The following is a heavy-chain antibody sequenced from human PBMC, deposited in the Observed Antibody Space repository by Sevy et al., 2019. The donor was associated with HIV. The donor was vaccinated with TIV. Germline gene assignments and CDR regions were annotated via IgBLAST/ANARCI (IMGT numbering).Heavy chain of an antibody. D-gene: IGHD1-26*01. CDR2: IYYNGHI. Sequence: KQSQTLSLTCTVSGGSITSLYWKWIRQPPGKGLEWIANIYYNGHINYNPSLKSRVTLSLDTSKNQFSLRLSSVTAADTAMYYCAGENAWGRGYSWGQRTLVTVSS. CDR1: GGSITSLY. V-gene: IGHV4-59*08. J-gene: IGHJ4*02. CDR3: AGENAWGRGYS.